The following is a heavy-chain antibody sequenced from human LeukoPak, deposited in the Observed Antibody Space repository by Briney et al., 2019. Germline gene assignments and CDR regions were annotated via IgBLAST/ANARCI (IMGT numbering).Heavy chain of an antibody. D-gene: IGHD2/OR15-2a*01. CDR2: ISSSSSYI. CDR3: ARDNKYY. Sequence: GGSLSLSCAASGFTFSSYSMNWVPQAPGKGLEWVSSISSSSSYIYYAVSVKGRFTISRDNAKNSLYLQMNSLRAEDTAVYYCARDNKYYWGQGTLVTVSS. V-gene: IGHV3-21*01. CDR1: GFTFSSYS. J-gene: IGHJ4*02.